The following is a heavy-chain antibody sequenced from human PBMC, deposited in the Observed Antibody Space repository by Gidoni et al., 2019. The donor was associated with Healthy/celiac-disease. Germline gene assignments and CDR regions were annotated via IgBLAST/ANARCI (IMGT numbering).Heavy chain of an antibody. CDR3: ARNYYGSSGYSN. V-gene: IGHV1-2*02. Sequence: QVQLVQSGAEVKKPGASVKVSCKASGYTFTGYYVHWVRQAPGQGLEWMGWINPNSGATNCSQQFQGRVTMTRDTSISTAYMELSRLRSDDTAVYYCARNYYGSSGYSNWGQGTLVTVSS. J-gene: IGHJ4*02. CDR1: GYTFTGYY. D-gene: IGHD3-22*01. CDR2: INPNSGAT.